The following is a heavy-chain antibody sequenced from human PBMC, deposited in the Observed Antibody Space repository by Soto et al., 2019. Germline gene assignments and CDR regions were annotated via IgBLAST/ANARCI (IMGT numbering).Heavy chain of an antibody. D-gene: IGHD3-22*01. CDR2: ISYDGSNK. Sequence: QVQLVESGGGVVQPGRSLRLSCAASGFTFSSYAMHWVRQAPGKGLEWVAVISYDGSNKYYADSVKGRFTISRDNSKNTLYLQMNRLRAEDTAVYYCARDQSRYYYDSSGYYKRKIYYYGMDVWGQGTTVTVSS. CDR3: ARDQSRYYYDSSGYYKRKIYYYGMDV. V-gene: IGHV3-30-3*01. CDR1: GFTFSSYA. J-gene: IGHJ6*02.